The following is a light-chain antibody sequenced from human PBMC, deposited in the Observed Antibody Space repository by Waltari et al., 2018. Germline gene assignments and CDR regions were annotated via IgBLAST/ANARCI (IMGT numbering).Light chain of an antibody. CDR1: QSVSSN. V-gene: IGKV3-15*01. CDR3: QQYNNWPRT. J-gene: IGKJ2*01. CDR2: GAS. Sequence: EIVMTQSPATLSVSPGERATLPCRASQSVSSNLAWYPQKPGQAPRLLIYGASTRATGIPARFSGSGSGTEFTLTISSLQSEDFAVYYCQQYNNWPRTFGQGTKLEIK.